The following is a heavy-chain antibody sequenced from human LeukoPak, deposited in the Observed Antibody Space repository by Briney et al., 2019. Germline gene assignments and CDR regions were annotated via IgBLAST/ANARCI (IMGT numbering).Heavy chain of an antibody. D-gene: IGHD3-3*01. CDR3: AKHIYGVVSIQQ. V-gene: IGHV3-15*01. Sequence: GGSLRLSCAASGFTFSSYGMHWVRQAPGKGREWVGRIRSKTDGGTTDYAVSVQGRFTISRDDSKNTLYLQMSSLKTEDTAVYYCAKHIYGVVSIQQWGQGTLVTVSS. CDR2: IRSKTDGGTT. CDR1: GFTFSSYG. J-gene: IGHJ1*01.